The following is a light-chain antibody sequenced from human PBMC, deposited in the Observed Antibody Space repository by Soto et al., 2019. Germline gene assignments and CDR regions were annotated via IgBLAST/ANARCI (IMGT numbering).Light chain of an antibody. CDR1: QSVSSN. V-gene: IGKV3-15*01. CDR2: GAS. Sequence: EIVMTQSPATLSVSPGERATLSCRASQSVSSNLAWYQQKPGQAPRLLIYGASTRATGIPARVSGSGSGTEFPLTISSLQSEDFAVYFCQQYTNCPFTFGPEPKVDIK. J-gene: IGKJ3*01. CDR3: QQYTNCPFT.